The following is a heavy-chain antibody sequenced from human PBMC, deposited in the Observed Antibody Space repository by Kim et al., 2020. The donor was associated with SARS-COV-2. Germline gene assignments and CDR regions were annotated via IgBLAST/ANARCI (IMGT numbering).Heavy chain of an antibody. CDR1: GGSFSGYY. J-gene: IGHJ3*02. D-gene: IGHD6-19*01. CDR3: ARGPIAVAGTYAFDI. CDR2: INHSGSP. Sequence: SETLSLTCAVYGGSFSGYYWSWIRQPPGKGLEWIGEINHSGSPNYNPSLKSRVTISVDTSKNQFSLKLSSVTAADTAVYYCARGPIAVAGTYAFDIWGQGTMVTVSS. V-gene: IGHV4-34*01.